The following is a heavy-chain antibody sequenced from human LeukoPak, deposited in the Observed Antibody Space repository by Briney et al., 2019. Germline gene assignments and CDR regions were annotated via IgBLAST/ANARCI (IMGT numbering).Heavy chain of an antibody. CDR2: IKLDGSEK. J-gene: IGHJ4*02. CDR1: GFSLSNYW. CDR3: ASNYGGNSEGFDY. D-gene: IGHD4-23*01. Sequence: PGGSLRLSCAASGFSLSNYWISWVRQAPGKGLEWVANIKLDGSEKYYVNSVKGRFTISRDNAKNSLNLQMNSLRAEDTAVYYCASNYGGNSEGFDYWGQGTLVTVSS. V-gene: IGHV3-7*01.